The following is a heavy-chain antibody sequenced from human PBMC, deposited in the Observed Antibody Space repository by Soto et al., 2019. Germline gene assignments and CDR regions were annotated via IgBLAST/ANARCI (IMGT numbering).Heavy chain of an antibody. CDR1: GGTLSSYA. CDR2: IIPIFGTA. Sequence: GXSVKVSCKAAGGTLSSYAVGWGRQAPGQGLEWMGGIIPIFGTANYAQKFQGRVTITADKSTSTAYMELSSLRSEDTAVYYCASTGYSGQYYYGMDVWGQGTTVTVSS. V-gene: IGHV1-69*06. CDR3: ASTGYSGQYYYGMDV. D-gene: IGHD3-9*01. J-gene: IGHJ6*02.